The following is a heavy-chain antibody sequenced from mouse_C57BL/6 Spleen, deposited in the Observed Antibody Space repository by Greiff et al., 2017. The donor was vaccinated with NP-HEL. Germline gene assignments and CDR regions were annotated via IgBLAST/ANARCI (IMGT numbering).Heavy chain of an antibody. J-gene: IGHJ2*01. V-gene: IGHV7-3*01. Sequence: EVKVVESGGGLVQPGGSLSLSCAASGFTFTDYYMSWVRQPPGKALEWLGFIRNKANGYTTEYSASVKGRFTISRDNSQSILYLQMNALRAEDSATYYCARYGNIFDYWGQGTTLTVSS. CDR2: IRNKANGYTT. D-gene: IGHD2-1*01. CDR1: GFTFTDYY. CDR3: ARYGNIFDY.